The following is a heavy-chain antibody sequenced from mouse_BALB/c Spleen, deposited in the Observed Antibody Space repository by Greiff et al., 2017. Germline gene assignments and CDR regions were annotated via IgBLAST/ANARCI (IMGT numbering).Heavy chain of an antibody. D-gene: IGHD1-1*02. Sequence: DVQLQESGPGLVKPSQSLSLTCSVTGYSITSGYYWNWIRQFPGNKLEWMGYISYDGSNNYNPSLKNRISITRDTSKNQFFLKLNSVTTEDTATYYCARDGWGSYAMDYWGQGTSVTVSS. CDR1: GYSITSGYY. J-gene: IGHJ4*01. CDR3: ARDGWGSYAMDY. V-gene: IGHV3-6*02. CDR2: ISYDGSN.